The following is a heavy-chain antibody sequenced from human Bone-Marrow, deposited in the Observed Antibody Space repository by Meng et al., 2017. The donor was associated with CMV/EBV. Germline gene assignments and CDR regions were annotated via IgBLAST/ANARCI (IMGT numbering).Heavy chain of an antibody. CDR1: GGSISSSGYY. V-gene: IGHV4-39*02. CDR2: MYYNENT. CDR3: AREAAHAVGFDY. J-gene: IGHJ4*02. Sequence: SETLSLTCTVSGGSISSSGYYWGWIRQPPGKGLEWIGSMYYNENTYYNPSLKSRVTISIDASKNQFSLSLSSVTAADTAVYYCAREAAHAVGFDYWGQGTLVTVSS. D-gene: IGHD6-6*01.